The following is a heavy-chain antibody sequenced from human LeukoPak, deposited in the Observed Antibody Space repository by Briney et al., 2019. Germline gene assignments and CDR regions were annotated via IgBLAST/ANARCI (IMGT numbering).Heavy chain of an antibody. CDR2: IYYSGST. V-gene: IGHV4-59*08. D-gene: IGHD3-10*01. CDR3: ARTGSDAMVRGVRSSWFDP. Sequence: SETLSLTCTVSGGSISSYYWSWIRQPPGKGLEWIGYIYYSGSTNYNPSLKSRVTISVDTSKNQFSLKLSSVTAADTAVYYCARTGSDAMVRGVRSSWFDPWGQGTLVTVSS. J-gene: IGHJ5*02. CDR1: GGSISSYY.